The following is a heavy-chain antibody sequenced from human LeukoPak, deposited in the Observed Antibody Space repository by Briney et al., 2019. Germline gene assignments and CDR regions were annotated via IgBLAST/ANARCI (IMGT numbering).Heavy chain of an antibody. CDR3: ARLPTFYYDSSGYHYDY. CDR2: ISGSGPST. D-gene: IGHD3-22*01. Sequence: GGSLRLSCVASGFTFNNYAMSWVRQAPGKGLEWVSSISGSGPSTDYTDAVKGRFIISRDKSKNTLHLQMNSLRAEDTALYYCARLPTFYYDSSGYHYDYWGQGTLVTVSS. V-gene: IGHV3-23*01. J-gene: IGHJ4*02. CDR1: GFTFNNYA.